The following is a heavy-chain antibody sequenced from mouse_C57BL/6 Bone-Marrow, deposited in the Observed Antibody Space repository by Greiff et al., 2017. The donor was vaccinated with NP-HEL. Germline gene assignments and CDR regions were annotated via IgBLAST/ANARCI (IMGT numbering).Heavy chain of an antibody. CDR2: IYPGDGDT. Sequence: QVQLKESGPELVKPGASVKISCKASGYAFSSSWMNWVKQRPGKGLEWIGRIYPGDGDTNYNGKFKGKATLTADKSSSTAYMQLSSLTSEDSAVYFCARLRRFAYWGQGTLVTVSA. CDR1: GYAFSSSW. CDR3: ARLRRFAY. D-gene: IGHD2-12*01. V-gene: IGHV1-82*01. J-gene: IGHJ3*01.